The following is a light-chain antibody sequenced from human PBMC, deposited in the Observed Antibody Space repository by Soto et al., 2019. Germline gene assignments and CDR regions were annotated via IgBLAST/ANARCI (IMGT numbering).Light chain of an antibody. CDR3: QSAGSRHSAT. CDR2: RAS. V-gene: IGKV3-20*01. CDR1: QSVSSNY. J-gene: IGKJ5*01. Sequence: EIVMTQPPATLSLSPGERATLSCRASQSVSSNYQAWYQQKSGQAPTPLLHRASLRASRFPDRYSDRGSVTDFALTHSQLEPDDFAVYYCQSAGSRHSATFGQGTQVEIK.